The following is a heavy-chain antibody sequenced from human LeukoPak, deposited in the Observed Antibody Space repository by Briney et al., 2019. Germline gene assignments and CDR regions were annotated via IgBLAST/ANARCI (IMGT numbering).Heavy chain of an antibody. Sequence: GGSLRLSCAASGFTFSDYYMSWIRQAPGKGLEWVSYISSSGSTIYYADSVRGRFTISRDNAKNSLYLQVNSLRAEDTAVYYCARVGENWNLDYWGQGTLVTVSS. CDR2: ISSSGSTI. J-gene: IGHJ4*02. CDR3: ARVGENWNLDY. CDR1: GFTFSDYY. D-gene: IGHD1-1*01. V-gene: IGHV3-11*01.